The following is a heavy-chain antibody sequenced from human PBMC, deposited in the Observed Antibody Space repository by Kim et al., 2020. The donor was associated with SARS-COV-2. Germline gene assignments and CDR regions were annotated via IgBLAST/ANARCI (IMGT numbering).Heavy chain of an antibody. Sequence: GGSLRLSCAASGFSFGTYDMHWVRQAPGRGLEWVALISYDGSITYYADSVKGRFTISRENSKSTLFLQMNSLRNEDAAVYYCAKRDGYVFYYDAWGQGTLVTVSS. CDR3: AKRDGYVFYYDA. V-gene: IGHV3-30*18. CDR2: ISYDGSIT. CDR1: GFSFGTYD. D-gene: IGHD5-12*01. J-gene: IGHJ4*02.